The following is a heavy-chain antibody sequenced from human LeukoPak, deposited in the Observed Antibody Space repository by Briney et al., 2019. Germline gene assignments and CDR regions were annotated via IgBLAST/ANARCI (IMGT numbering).Heavy chain of an antibody. J-gene: IGHJ4*02. CDR1: GGSISTYF. D-gene: IGHD3-10*01. CDR2: IYDSGT. Sequence: PSETLSLTCTVSGGSISTYFRSWIRQPAGKGLEWIGRIYDSGTNYNPSLKSRVTMSADTSKNQFSLKLSSVTAADTAVYFCAREVIIRGVTHFDYWGQGALVTVSS. CDR3: AREVIIRGVTHFDY. V-gene: IGHV4-4*07.